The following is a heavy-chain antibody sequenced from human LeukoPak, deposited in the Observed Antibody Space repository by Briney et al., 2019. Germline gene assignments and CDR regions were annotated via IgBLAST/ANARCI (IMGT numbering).Heavy chain of an antibody. J-gene: IGHJ5*02. CDR1: GGSVSGYY. Sequence: SETLSLTCAVYGGSVSGYYWSWIRQPPGKGLEWIGEINHSGSTNYNPSLKSRVTISVDTSKNQFSLKLSSVTAADTAVYYCARKKTIFGVVIMWFDPWGQGTLVTVSS. CDR2: INHSGST. D-gene: IGHD3-3*01. V-gene: IGHV4-34*01. CDR3: ARKKTIFGVVIMWFDP.